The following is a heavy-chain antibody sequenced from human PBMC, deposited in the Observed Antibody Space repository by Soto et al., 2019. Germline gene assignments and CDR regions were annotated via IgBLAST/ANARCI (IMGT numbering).Heavy chain of an antibody. Sequence: QVQLQQWGAGLLKPSETLSLTCAVYGGSFSGYYWSWIRQPPGKGLEWIGEINHSGSTNYNPSLKSRVTRSVDTYKSQLSLMLSSVTAADTAVYYCAGGQAFGYWGPGTLVTVSS. CDR2: INHSGST. V-gene: IGHV4-34*01. CDR3: AGGQAFGY. CDR1: GGSFSGYY. J-gene: IGHJ4*02. D-gene: IGHD3-16*01.